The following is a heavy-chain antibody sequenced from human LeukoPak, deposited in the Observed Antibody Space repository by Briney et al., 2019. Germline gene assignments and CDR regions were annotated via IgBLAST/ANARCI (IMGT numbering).Heavy chain of an antibody. D-gene: IGHD6-13*01. V-gene: IGHV3-74*01. CDR1: GFTFSSHW. Sequence: PGGSLRLSCAASGFTFSSHWMHWVRQAPGKGLVWVSRINSDGSSISYADSVKGRFTISRDNAKNTQYLQMNSLRAEDTAVYYCAKTRPLDSSSWSHGDYWGQGTLVTVSS. CDR2: INSDGSSI. CDR3: AKTRPLDSSSWSHGDY. J-gene: IGHJ4*02.